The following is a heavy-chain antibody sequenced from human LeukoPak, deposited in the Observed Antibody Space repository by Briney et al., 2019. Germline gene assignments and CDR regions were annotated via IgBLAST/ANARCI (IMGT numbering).Heavy chain of an antibody. V-gene: IGHV4-59*08. D-gene: IGHD5-18*01. CDR2: IHYSGST. CDR3: ARHEGYSYAFAY. Sequence: SETLSLTCSVSRGSISGYYWSWIRQPPGKGLEWIGYIHYSGSTNYNPSLKSRVTISVDTSKNQFSLKLSSVTAADTAVYYCARHEGYSYAFAYWGQGTLVTVSS. J-gene: IGHJ4*02. CDR1: RGSISGYY.